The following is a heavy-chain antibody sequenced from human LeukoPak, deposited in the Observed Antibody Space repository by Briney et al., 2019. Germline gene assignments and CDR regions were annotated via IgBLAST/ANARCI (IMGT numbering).Heavy chain of an antibody. Sequence: GRSLRLSCAASGFTFSSYAMHWVRQAPGKWMEWVAVISYYGSNKYYADSVKGRFTISIANSKTTPYLQMNSLRAEDTAVYYCAADSSGWHHIDYWGQGTLVTVSS. CDR2: ISYYGSNK. CDR1: GFTFSSYA. V-gene: IGHV3-30*04. CDR3: AADSSGWHHIDY. J-gene: IGHJ4*02. D-gene: IGHD6-19*01.